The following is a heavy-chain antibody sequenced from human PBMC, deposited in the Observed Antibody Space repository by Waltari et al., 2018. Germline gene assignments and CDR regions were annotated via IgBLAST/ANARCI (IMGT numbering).Heavy chain of an antibody. CDR1: GFTFSSYW. CDR3: AREGQIPHYVWGSYRPYYFDY. D-gene: IGHD3-16*02. CDR2: IKQDGSEK. Sequence: EVQLVESGGGLVQPGGSLRLSCAASGFTFSSYWMSWVRPAPGKGLAWVANIKQDGSEKYYVDSVKGRFTISRDNAKNSLYLQMNSLRAEDTAVYYCAREGQIPHYVWGSYRPYYFDYWGQGTLVTVSS. J-gene: IGHJ4*02. V-gene: IGHV3-7*01.